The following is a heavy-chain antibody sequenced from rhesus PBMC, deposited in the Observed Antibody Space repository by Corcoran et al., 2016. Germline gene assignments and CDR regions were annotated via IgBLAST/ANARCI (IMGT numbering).Heavy chain of an antibody. CDR1: GASLRAHW. D-gene: IGHD2-39*01. V-gene: IGHV4-173*01. Sequence: QLQLQESGPGLVKPSETLSPTFVVFGASLRAHWWHWIRQAPGQGPEVIGRISGNDGGTSFNPSLKSRVTISTGRSNNQFSLKLTSVTAADTAIYYCAKQGHKGAPSYYGFDSWGQGVVVTVSS. CDR2: ISGNDGGT. J-gene: IGHJ6*01. CDR3: AKQGHKGAPSYYGFDS.